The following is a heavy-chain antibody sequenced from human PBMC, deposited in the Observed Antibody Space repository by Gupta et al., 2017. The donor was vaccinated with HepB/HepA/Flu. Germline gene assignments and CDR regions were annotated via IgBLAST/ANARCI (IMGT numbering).Heavy chain of an antibody. J-gene: IGHJ6*02. CDR2: IYSGGST. D-gene: IGHD2-15*01. CDR1: GFTVSSNY. V-gene: IGHV3-66*01. Sequence: EVQLVESGGGLVQPGGSLRLSCAASGFTVSSNYIRWVRQAPGKGLEWVSVIYSGGSTYYADSVKGRFTISRDNSKNTLYLQMNSLRAEDTAVYYCARGQGYCSGGSCYSRYYYYGMDVWGQGTTVTVSS. CDR3: ARGQGYCSGGSCYSRYYYYGMDV.